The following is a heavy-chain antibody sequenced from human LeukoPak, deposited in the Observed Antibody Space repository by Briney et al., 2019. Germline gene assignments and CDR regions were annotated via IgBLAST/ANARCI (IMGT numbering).Heavy chain of an antibody. D-gene: IGHD6-6*01. CDR3: GGSSSSSRFYFDY. J-gene: IGHJ4*02. Sequence: GGSLRLSCAASGFTFSTYSMTWVRQAPGKGLEWVSYISGSSSAIYYADSVKGRFTISRDNAKNSLYLQMNSLRDEDTAVYYCGGSSSSSRFYFDYWGQGTLVTVSS. CDR2: ISGSSSAI. CDR1: GFTFSTYS. V-gene: IGHV3-48*02.